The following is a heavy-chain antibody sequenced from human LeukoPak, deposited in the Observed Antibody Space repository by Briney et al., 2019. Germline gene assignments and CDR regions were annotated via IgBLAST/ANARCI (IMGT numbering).Heavy chain of an antibody. CDR1: GGSFSGYY. D-gene: IGHD6-19*01. CDR2: INHSGST. CDR3: ARGRSGRLY. V-gene: IGHV4-34*01. J-gene: IGHJ4*02. Sequence: PSETLSLTCAVYGGSFSGYYWSWIRQPPGKGLEWIGEINHSGSTNYNPSLKSRVTISVDTSKNQFSLKLSSVTAADTAVYYCARGRSGRLYWGQGALVTVSS.